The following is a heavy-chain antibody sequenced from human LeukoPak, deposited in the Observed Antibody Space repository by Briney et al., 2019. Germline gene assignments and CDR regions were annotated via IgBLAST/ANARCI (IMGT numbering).Heavy chain of an antibody. CDR2: MNPNSGNT. CDR1: GYTFTGYY. D-gene: IGHD4-11*01. Sequence: ASVKVSCKASGYTFTGYYMHWVRQAPGQGLEWMGWMNPNSGNTGYAQKFQGRVTMTRNTSISTAYMELSSLRSEDTAVYYCARGNSNYFNYYMDVWGKGTTVTVSS. J-gene: IGHJ6*03. CDR3: ARGNSNYFNYYMDV. V-gene: IGHV1-8*02.